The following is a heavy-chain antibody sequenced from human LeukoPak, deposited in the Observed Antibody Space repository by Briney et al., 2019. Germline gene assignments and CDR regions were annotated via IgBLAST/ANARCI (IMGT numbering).Heavy chain of an antibody. CDR3: AKTVPKYSGSIGNAFDI. CDR1: GFTVSSNY. J-gene: IGHJ3*02. V-gene: IGHV3-23*01. Sequence: GGSLRLSCAASGFTVSSNYMSWVRQAPGKGLEWVSAISGSGGSTYYADSVKGRFTISRDNSKNTLYLQMNSLRAEDTAVYYCAKTVPKYSGSIGNAFDIWGQGTMVTVSS. D-gene: IGHD1-26*01. CDR2: ISGSGGST.